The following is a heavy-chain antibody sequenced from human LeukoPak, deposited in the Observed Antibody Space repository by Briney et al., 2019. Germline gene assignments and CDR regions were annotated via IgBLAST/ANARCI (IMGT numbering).Heavy chain of an antibody. CDR1: GFSINTYT. CDR3: AKDLRSGSYTGRFDY. CDR2: IRNSDGMT. V-gene: IGHV3-23*01. Sequence: PGQSLRLSCDASGFSINTYTMYWVRQAPGQGLEWVSGIRNSDGMTYYADSVRGRFTISTDNSKNTLYLQMNSLRAEDTAVYYCAKDLRSGSYTGRFDYWGQGTLVTVSS. D-gene: IGHD1-26*01. J-gene: IGHJ4*02.